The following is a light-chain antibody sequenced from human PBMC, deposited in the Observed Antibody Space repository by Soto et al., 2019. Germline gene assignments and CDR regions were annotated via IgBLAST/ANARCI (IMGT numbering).Light chain of an antibody. J-gene: IGKJ4*01. CDR3: QQYGSSPT. CDR1: QSVSSSY. CDR2: GAS. Sequence: EIVLTQSPGTLSLSPGERATLSCRASQSVSSSYLAWYQQKPGQAPRLLTHGASSRATGIPDRFSGSGSGTDFTLTISRLEPEDFAVYYCQQYGSSPTFGGGTKVEIK. V-gene: IGKV3-20*01.